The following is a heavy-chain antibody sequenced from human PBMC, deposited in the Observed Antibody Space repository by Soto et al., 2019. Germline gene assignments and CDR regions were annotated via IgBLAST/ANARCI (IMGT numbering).Heavy chain of an antibody. J-gene: IGHJ4*02. CDR2: INAGNGNT. CDR1: GYAFTWSN. Sequence: ASVKVSCKASGYAFTWSNIHWVRQAPGQRLEWMGWINAGNGNTKYSQKFQGRVTFTRDTSANTAYMELSSLISEDTAVYYCANEVDDYYGSGDARPPYYWGQGTLVTVSS. D-gene: IGHD3-10*01. CDR3: ANEVDDYYGSGDARPPYY. V-gene: IGHV1-3*01.